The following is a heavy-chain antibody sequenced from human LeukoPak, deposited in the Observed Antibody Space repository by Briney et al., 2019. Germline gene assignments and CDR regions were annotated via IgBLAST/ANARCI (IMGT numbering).Heavy chain of an antibody. CDR2: MNPNSGNT. D-gene: IGHD6-19*01. CDR3: ARGPYSSGWYSDY. CDR1: GYTFTSYD. Sequence: ASVKVSCTASGYTFTSYDINWVRQATGQGLEWMGWMNPNSGNTGYAQKFQGRVTMTRNTSISTAYMELSSLRSEDTAVYYCARGPYSSGWYSDYWGQGTLVTVSS. V-gene: IGHV1-8*01. J-gene: IGHJ4*02.